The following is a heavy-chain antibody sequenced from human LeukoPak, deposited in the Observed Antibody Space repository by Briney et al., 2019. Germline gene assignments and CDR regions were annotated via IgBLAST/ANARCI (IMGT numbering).Heavy chain of an antibody. CDR1: GFTFSSYA. V-gene: IGHV3-23*01. Sequence: PGGSLRLSCAASGFTFSSYAMNWVRQAPGKGLEWVSGISNSGGSTYYADSVKGRFTISRDNSKNTLYLQMNSLRAEDTAVYYCAKETSSSFQYWGQGTLVTVSS. J-gene: IGHJ4*02. D-gene: IGHD6-6*01. CDR3: AKETSSSFQY. CDR2: ISNSGGST.